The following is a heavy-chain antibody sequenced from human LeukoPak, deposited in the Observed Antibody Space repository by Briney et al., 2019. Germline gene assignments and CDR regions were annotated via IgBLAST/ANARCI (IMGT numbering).Heavy chain of an antibody. V-gene: IGHV4-31*03. CDR2: IYYSGST. Sequence: SETLSLTCTVSGGSISSGGYYWSWIRQHPGKGLEWIGYIYYSGSTYYNPSLKSRVTISVDTSKNQFSLKLSSVTAADTAVYYCARHSRRAAAIRPAFDIWGQGTMVTVSS. J-gene: IGHJ3*02. CDR3: ARHSRRAAAIRPAFDI. D-gene: IGHD2-2*02. CDR1: GGSISSGGYY.